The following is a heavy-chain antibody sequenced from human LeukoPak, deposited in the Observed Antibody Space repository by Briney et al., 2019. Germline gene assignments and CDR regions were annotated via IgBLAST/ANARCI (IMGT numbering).Heavy chain of an antibody. Sequence: GGSLRLSCAASGFTFSSYAMSWVRQVPGQGLEWVSVISGSGDNTYYADSVKGRFTISRDNSKNMLYLQMNSLRAEDTAVYYCAKWKYSNSGIDDYWGQGTLVTVSS. CDR3: AKWKYSNSGIDDY. J-gene: IGHJ4*02. CDR2: ISGSGDNT. V-gene: IGHV3-23*01. D-gene: IGHD6-6*01. CDR1: GFTFSSYA.